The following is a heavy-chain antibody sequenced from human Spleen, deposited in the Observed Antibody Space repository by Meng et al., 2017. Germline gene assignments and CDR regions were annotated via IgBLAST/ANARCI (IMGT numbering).Heavy chain of an antibody. Sequence: QVQLQESGPGLVKPSETLSLTCTVSGGSIRSTSNYWDWVRQPPGTRLEWIGSIYYSGATYYNPSLKSRVTMSVDTSKNQFSLRLSSVTAADTAVYFCARVCSNGLCLDYWGQGTLVTFSS. J-gene: IGHJ4*02. CDR3: ARVCSNGLCLDY. CDR1: GGSIRSTSNY. CDR2: IYYSGAT. V-gene: IGHV4-39*01. D-gene: IGHD2-8*01.